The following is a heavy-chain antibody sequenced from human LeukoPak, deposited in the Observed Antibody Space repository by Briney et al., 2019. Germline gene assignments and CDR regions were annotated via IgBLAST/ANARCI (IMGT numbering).Heavy chain of an antibody. CDR1: GFNFNSYA. CDR2: ICGSGGST. J-gene: IGHJ3*01. CDR3: ARDLNLPDAFDV. Sequence: GGSLRLSCAASGFNFNSYAMSWVRQAPGKGLEWVSAICGSGGSTYYADSVKGRFTISRDNSKNTLYLQMNSLRVEDTALYYCARDLNLPDAFDVWGQGTMVTVSS. D-gene: IGHD1-14*01. V-gene: IGHV3-23*01.